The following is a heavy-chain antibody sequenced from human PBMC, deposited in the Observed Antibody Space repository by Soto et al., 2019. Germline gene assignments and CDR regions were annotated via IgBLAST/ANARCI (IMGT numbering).Heavy chain of an antibody. Sequence: QVQLVQSGAEVKKPGASVKVSCKASGYTFTSYDINWVRQATGQGLEWMGWMNPNSGNTGYAQKFQGRVTMTRNTSISTAYMELSSLRSEDTAVYYCAKSRDDYGTLDAFDIWGQGTMVTVSS. CDR3: AKSRDDYGTLDAFDI. CDR2: MNPNSGNT. CDR1: GYTFTSYD. V-gene: IGHV1-8*01. D-gene: IGHD4-17*01. J-gene: IGHJ3*02.